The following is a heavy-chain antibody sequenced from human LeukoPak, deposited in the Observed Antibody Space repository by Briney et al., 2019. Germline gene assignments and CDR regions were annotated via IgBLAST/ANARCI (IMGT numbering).Heavy chain of an antibody. D-gene: IGHD3-3*01. CDR3: TRAAIFGGFIDAFDI. CDR2: IGSQGA. V-gene: IGHV3-15*04. Sequence: GGSLRLSCAASGFTFNIAWMSWVRQTPGKGLEWVGRIGSQGADYAAPVRGRFTISRDDSKSIAYLQMNSLKTEDTAVYYCTRAAIFGGFIDAFDIWGQGTMVTVSS. CDR1: GFTFNIAW. J-gene: IGHJ3*02.